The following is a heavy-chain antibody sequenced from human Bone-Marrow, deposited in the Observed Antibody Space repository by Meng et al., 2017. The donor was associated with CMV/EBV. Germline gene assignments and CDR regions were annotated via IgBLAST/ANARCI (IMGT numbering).Heavy chain of an antibody. CDR3: ARVGYGYLF. CDR1: GGSFSGYY. CDR2: INHSGST. D-gene: IGHD5-18*01. V-gene: IGHV4-34*01. Sequence: GSLRLSCAVYGGSFSGYYWSWIRQPPGKGLEWIGEINHSGSTNYNPSLKSRVTISVDTSKNQFSLKLSSVTAADTAIYYCARVGYGYLFWGQGALVTVSS. J-gene: IGHJ4*02.